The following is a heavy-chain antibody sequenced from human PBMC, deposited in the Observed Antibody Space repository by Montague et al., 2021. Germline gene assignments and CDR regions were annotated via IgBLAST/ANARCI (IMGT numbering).Heavy chain of an antibody. V-gene: IGHV4-4*07. CDR1: GDSISSYEYY. D-gene: IGHD3-10*01. J-gene: IGHJ3*02. CDR2: VYKRGDT. CDR3: ARDSPVVEPWVGEHKGAFDI. Sequence: SETLSLTCSVSGDSISSYEYYWTWIRQPAGRGLEWIGRVYKRGDTNTNPSLRSRLTLSVDTSKNHFSLTLTFVTAADTAVYFCARDSPVVEPWVGEHKGAFDIWGQGTMVTVSS.